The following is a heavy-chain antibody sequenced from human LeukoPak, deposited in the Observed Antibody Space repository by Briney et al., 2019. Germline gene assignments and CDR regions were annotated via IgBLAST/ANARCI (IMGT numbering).Heavy chain of an antibody. Sequence: PSETLSLTCSVSGGSISSYFRSWIRQPAGKGLEWIGRIYPSGSTNYNPSLKSRVTMSLDTSKSQFSLKLSSVIAADTAVYYCARLGYTYGYAFDAWGQGTLVTVSS. J-gene: IGHJ4*02. CDR3: ARLGYTYGYAFDA. CDR2: IYPSGST. D-gene: IGHD5-18*01. V-gene: IGHV4-4*07. CDR1: GGSISSYF.